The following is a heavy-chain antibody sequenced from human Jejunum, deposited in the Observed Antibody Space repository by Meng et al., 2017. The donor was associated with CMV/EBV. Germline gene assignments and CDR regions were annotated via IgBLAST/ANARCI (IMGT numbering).Heavy chain of an antibody. J-gene: IGHJ4*02. CDR3: ARQTDMELYYFDY. CDR2: INRSGSA. D-gene: IGHD1-7*01. Sequence: AVSGESVSGHYWNWIRQAPGKGLEWIGEINRSGSANHNSSLMSRVTISVDASKNQFSLKLRSVTAADTAVYYCARQTDMELYYFDYWGQGIPVTVSS. CDR1: GESVSGHY. V-gene: IGHV4-34*01.